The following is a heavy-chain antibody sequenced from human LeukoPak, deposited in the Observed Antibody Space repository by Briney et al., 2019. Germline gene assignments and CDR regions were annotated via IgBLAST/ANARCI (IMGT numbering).Heavy chain of an antibody. CDR3: ARDVGSGWYDD. V-gene: IGHV1-18*01. D-gene: IGHD6-19*01. Sequence: ASVKDSCKASGYTLTRYGISCVRQAPGQGLEWMGWISAYNGNTNYAQKLQGRVTMTTDTSTSTAYMELRSLRSDDTAVYYCARDVGSGWYDDWGQGTLVTVSS. CDR2: ISAYNGNT. CDR1: GYTLTRYG. J-gene: IGHJ4*02.